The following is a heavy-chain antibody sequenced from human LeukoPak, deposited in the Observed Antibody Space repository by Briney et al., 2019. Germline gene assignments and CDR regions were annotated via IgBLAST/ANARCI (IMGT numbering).Heavy chain of an antibody. CDR3: AREWQGGIAAAGTRIEGDY. CDR1: GFVVSGYW. Sequence: GGSLRLSCAVSGFVVSGYWMSWVRQGPGKGLEWVANINQDGSEKYYVDSVKGRFTISRDNAENSLFLQMSSLRVEDTAVYYCAREWQGGIAAAGTRIEGDYWGQGTLVAVSS. CDR2: INQDGSEK. J-gene: IGHJ4*02. V-gene: IGHV3-7*01. D-gene: IGHD6-13*01.